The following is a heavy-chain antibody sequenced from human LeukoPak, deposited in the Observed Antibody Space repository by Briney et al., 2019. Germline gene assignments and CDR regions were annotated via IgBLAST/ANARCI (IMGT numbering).Heavy chain of an antibody. V-gene: IGHV1-46*01. Sequence: GASVKVSCKASGYTFTSYYMHWVRQAPGQGLEWMEIINPSGGSTSYAQKFQGRVTMTRDMSTSTVYMELSSLRSEDTAVYYCARDNSVGDTAWWFDPWGQGTLVTVSS. D-gene: IGHD1-26*01. J-gene: IGHJ5*02. CDR3: ARDNSVGDTAWWFDP. CDR2: INPSGGST. CDR1: GYTFTSYY.